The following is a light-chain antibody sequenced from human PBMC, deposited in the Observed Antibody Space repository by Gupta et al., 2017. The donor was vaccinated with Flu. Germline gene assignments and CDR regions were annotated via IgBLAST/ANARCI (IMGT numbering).Light chain of an antibody. CDR3: QQSYSTPPT. J-gene: IGKJ2*01. CDR1: QSISSY. CDR2: GAS. Sequence: PSSLSASVGDRVTITCRASQSISSYLNWYQQKPGKAPKLLIYGASSLQSGVPSRFSGSGSGTDFTLTITSLQPEDFATYYCQQSYSTPPTFGQGTKLEIQ. V-gene: IGKV1-39*01.